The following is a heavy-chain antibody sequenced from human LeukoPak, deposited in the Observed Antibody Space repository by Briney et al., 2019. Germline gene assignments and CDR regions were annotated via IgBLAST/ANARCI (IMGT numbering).Heavy chain of an antibody. Sequence: GASVKVSCKASGYTFTSYDINWVRQATAQGLEWMGWMNPNSGNTGYAQKFQGRVTMTRNTSISTAYMELSRLRSDDTAVYYCARGRRVGDAELPSYWGQGTLVTVSS. CDR1: GYTFTSYD. V-gene: IGHV1-8*01. J-gene: IGHJ4*02. CDR3: ARGRRVGDAELPSY. CDR2: MNPNSGNT. D-gene: IGHD3-16*01.